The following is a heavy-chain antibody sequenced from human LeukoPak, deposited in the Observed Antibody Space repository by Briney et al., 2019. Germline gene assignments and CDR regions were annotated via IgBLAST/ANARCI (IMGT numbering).Heavy chain of an antibody. CDR3: AGTPHCSSTSCYYYYYGMDV. CDR1: GGSISSYY. D-gene: IGHD2-2*01. CDR2: VYTSGST. J-gene: IGHJ6*02. Sequence: PSETLSLTCTVSGGSISSYYRSWIRQPAGKGLEWIGRVYTSGSTNYNPSLKSRVTMSVDTSKNQFSLKLSSVTAADTAVYYCAGTPHCSSTSCYYYYYGMDVWGQGTTVTVSS. V-gene: IGHV4-4*07.